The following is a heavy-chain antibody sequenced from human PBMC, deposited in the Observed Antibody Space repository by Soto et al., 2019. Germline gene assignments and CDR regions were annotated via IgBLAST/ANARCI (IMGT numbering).Heavy chain of an antibody. CDR2: IIPIFGTA. CDR1: GGTFSSYA. J-gene: IGHJ6*02. V-gene: IGHV1-69*13. CDR3: ARDRGAGVDIVATILHYYYYGMDV. Sequence: SVKVSCKASGGTFSSYAISWVRQAPGQGLERMGGIIPIFGTANYAQKFQGRVTITADESTSTAYMELSILRSEDTAVYYCARDRGAGVDIVATILHYYYYGMDVWGQGTTVTVSS. D-gene: IGHD5-12*01.